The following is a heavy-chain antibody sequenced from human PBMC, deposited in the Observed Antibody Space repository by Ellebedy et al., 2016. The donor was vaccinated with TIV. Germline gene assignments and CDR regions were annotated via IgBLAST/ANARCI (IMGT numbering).Heavy chain of an antibody. CDR3: ARHLPRNYYDGMDV. D-gene: IGHD1-14*01. CDR2: IYPGDSDT. V-gene: IGHV5-51*01. Sequence: GGSLRLXCKGSGYSFTSYWIDWARQMPGKGLEWMGSIYPGDSDTRYRPSFQGQVTISADKSISTAYLQWSSLKASDTAIYYCARHLPRNYYDGMDVWGQGTTVTVSS. J-gene: IGHJ6*02. CDR1: GYSFTSYW.